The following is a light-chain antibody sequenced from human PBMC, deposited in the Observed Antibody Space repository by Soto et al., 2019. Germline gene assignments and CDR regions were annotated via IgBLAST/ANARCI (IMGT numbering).Light chain of an antibody. CDR3: TSYAGINNPVV. Sequence: QSALTQPPSASGSPGQSVTISCTGTSSDVGSYNYVSWYQQHPDKAPKLIIYGVNERPSGVPDRFSGSKSGNTASLTVSGLQAEDEADYYCTSYAGINNPVVFGGGTKLTVL. CDR1: SSDVGSYNY. V-gene: IGLV2-8*01. CDR2: GVN. J-gene: IGLJ3*02.